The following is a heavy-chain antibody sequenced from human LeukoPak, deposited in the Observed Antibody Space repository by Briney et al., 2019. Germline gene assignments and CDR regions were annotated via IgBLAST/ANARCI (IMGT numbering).Heavy chain of an antibody. Sequence: GGSLRLSCAASGFTFSNAWMSWVRQAPGKGLEWVGCIKSKTYGGTADYPAPVKGRITISRDDSENTVYLQMNSLKTEDTAVYYCTTATSYWGQGSLVTVSS. V-gene: IGHV3-15*01. CDR2: IKSKTYGGTA. CDR3: TTATSY. J-gene: IGHJ4*02. CDR1: GFTFSNAW.